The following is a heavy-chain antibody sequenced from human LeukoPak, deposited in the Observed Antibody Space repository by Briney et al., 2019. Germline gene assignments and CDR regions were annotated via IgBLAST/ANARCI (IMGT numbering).Heavy chain of an antibody. CDR2: ISAYNGNT. V-gene: IGHV1-18*01. D-gene: IGHD5-18*01. Sequence: ASVKVSCKASGYTFGSHGISWVRQAPGQGLEWMGWISAYNGNTNYAQKLQGRVTMTTDTSTSTAYMELRSLRSDDTAVYYCAASGYSYGRYYFDYWGQGTLVTVSS. CDR1: GYTFGSHG. CDR3: AASGYSYGRYYFDY. J-gene: IGHJ4*02.